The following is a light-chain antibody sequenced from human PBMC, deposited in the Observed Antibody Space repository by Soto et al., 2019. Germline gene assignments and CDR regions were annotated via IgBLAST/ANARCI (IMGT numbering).Light chain of an antibody. Sequence: DIVMTQSPLSLPVTPGEPASISCRSSQSLLHSNGYNYLDWYLQKPGQSPQLLIYLGSNRASGVPDRFSGSGSGKDFTLKISRVVAEDVGVYYCKQALQTPGFGQGTKLEIK. CDR2: LGS. J-gene: IGKJ2*01. CDR3: KQALQTPG. CDR1: QSLLHSNGYNY. V-gene: IGKV2-28*01.